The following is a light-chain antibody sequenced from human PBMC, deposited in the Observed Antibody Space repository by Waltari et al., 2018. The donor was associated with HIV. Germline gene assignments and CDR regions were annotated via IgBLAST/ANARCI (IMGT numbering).Light chain of an antibody. CDR1: QSISGD. J-gene: IGKJ1*01. Sequence: EIVMTQSPATLSVSPGERATLSCRASQSISGDLAWYQQRSGQAPRLLIYGASTSASGIPARFSGSGSGPDSSLTISSLQSEDSALYYCQQYNHWPRTFGQGTKLEI. CDR2: GAS. V-gene: IGKV3-15*01. CDR3: QQYNHWPRT.